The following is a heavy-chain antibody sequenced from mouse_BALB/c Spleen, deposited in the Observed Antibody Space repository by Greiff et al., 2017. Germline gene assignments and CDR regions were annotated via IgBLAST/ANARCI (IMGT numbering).Heavy chain of an antibody. CDR3: ARSIRRDWYFDV. CDR2: INPSTGYT. V-gene: IGHV1-7*01. Sequence: VKLQESGAELAKPGASVKMSCKASGYTFTSYWMHWVKQRPGQGLEWIGYINPSTGYTEYNQKFKDKATLTADKSSSTAYMQLSSLTSEDSAVYYCARSIRRDWYFDVWGAGTTVTVSS. D-gene: IGHD2-12*01. J-gene: IGHJ1*01. CDR1: GYTFTSYW.